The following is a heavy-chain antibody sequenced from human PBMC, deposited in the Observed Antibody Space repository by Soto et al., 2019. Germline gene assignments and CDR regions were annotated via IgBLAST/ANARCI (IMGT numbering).Heavy chain of an antibody. Sequence: QVQLVESGGGVVQPGRSLRLSCAAYGFTFSSYGMHWVRQAPGKGLEWVAVIWYDGSNKYYADSVKGRFTISRDNSKNTLYLQMNSLRAEDTAVYYCARVGLTDYFDYWGQGTLVTVST. J-gene: IGHJ4*02. D-gene: IGHD1-26*01. V-gene: IGHV3-33*01. CDR1: GFTFSSYG. CDR2: IWYDGSNK. CDR3: ARVGLTDYFDY.